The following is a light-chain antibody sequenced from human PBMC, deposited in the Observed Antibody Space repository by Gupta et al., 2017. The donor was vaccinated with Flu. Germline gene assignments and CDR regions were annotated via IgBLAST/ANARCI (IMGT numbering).Light chain of an antibody. Sequence: PSTRSASVGDRVTITCRVSQSISSWLAWYQQKPGKAPKLLIYKTSSRESGVPERFSGSGSGTEFTLTISRLQPDDVAIYYCQQYDSYPWTFGQGTKLEV. CDR3: QQYDSYPWT. CDR1: QSISSW. J-gene: IGKJ1*01. V-gene: IGKV1-5*03. CDR2: KTS.